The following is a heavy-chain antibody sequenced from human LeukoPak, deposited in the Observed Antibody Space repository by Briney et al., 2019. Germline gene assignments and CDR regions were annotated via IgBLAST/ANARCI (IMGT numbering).Heavy chain of an antibody. V-gene: IGHV1-69*13. D-gene: IGHD3-3*01. CDR1: GYTFTGYY. Sequence: SVKVSCKASGYTFTGYYMHWVRQAPGQGLEWMGGIIPIFGTANYAQKFQGRVTITADESTSTAYMELSSLRSEDTAVYYCASLIEDFWSGPINYYYYGMDVWGQGTTVTVSS. CDR3: ASLIEDFWSGPINYYYYGMDV. CDR2: IIPIFGTA. J-gene: IGHJ6*02.